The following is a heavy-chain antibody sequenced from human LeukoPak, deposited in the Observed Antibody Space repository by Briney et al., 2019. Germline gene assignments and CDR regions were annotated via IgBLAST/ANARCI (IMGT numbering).Heavy chain of an antibody. CDR3: ARGYDTSGYYHVY. D-gene: IGHD3-22*01. J-gene: IGHJ4*02. CDR1: GFTFSSQG. Sequence: GGSLRLSCAASGFTFSSQGMHWVRQAPGKGLEWVALIWYDGGNKYYADSVKGRFTISRDNSKNTLYLQMNSLRAEDTAVYYCARGYDTSGYYHVYWGQGTLVTVSS. CDR2: IWYDGGNK. V-gene: IGHV3-33*01.